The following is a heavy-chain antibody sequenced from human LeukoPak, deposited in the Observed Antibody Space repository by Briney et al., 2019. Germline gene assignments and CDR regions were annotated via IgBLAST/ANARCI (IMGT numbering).Heavy chain of an antibody. CDR3: ARHTYCTNGVCYPDY. D-gene: IGHD2-8*01. J-gene: IGHJ4*02. Sequence: VVSLKISCKSAGYSFTIYLSGWLRLIPGKGLEWMGIIYPGDSDTRYSPSFQGQVTISADKSISTAYLQWSSLKASDTAMYYCARHTYCTNGVCYPDYWGQGTLVTVSS. CDR1: GYSFTIYL. V-gene: IGHV5-51*01. CDR2: IYPGDSDT.